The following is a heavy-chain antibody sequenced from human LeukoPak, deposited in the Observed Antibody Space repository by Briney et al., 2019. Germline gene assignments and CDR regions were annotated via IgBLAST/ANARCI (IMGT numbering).Heavy chain of an antibody. V-gene: IGHV5-51*01. J-gene: IGHJ6*02. CDR3: ARHFSSLDYNMDV. D-gene: IGHD2-2*01. CDR2: IYPGDSDT. CDR1: GYSFTSYW. Sequence: GESLQISCQGSGYSFTSYWIGWVRQMPGKGLEWMGIIYPGDSDTRYSPSFQGQVTISADKSINTAYLQWSSLEASDTAIYYCARHFSSLDYNMDVWGQGTTVTVSS.